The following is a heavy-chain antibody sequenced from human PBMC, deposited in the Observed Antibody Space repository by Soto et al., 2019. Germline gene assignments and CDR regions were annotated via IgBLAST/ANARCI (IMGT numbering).Heavy chain of an antibody. V-gene: IGHV1-8*01. J-gene: IGHJ4*01. D-gene: IGHD1-26*01. Sequence: QVQLVQSGAEVREPGASVKVPCKASGYSFTRFDFNWVRQTAGQGLEWMGWMQPSTGRTGYAQNFQGRVTMTRETSIDTAYLGLTTLTTDDTAFNYSARGVSAGVDYWGHGTLVTVSS. CDR2: MQPSTGRT. CDR3: ARGVSAGVDY. CDR1: GYSFTRFD.